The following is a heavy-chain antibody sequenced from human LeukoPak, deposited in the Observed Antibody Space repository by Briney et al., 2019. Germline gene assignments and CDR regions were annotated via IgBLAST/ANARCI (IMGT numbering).Heavy chain of an antibody. V-gene: IGHV3-23*01. Sequence: GGSPRLSCAASGFTFRSYAVRGVRQARGKGLEGGSAISGSGGGTYYADSVKGRFTISRDNSKNTVYLQMNSLSTEDTAVYYCAKTTTGYSSGRYPGWPVDYWGQGTLVTVSS. CDR3: AKTTTGYSSGRYPGWPVDY. CDR1: GFTFRSYA. J-gene: IGHJ4*02. CDR2: ISGSGGGT. D-gene: IGHD6-19*01.